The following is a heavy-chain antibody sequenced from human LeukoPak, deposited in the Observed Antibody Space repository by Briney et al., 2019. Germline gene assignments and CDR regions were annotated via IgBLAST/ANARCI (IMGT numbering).Heavy chain of an antibody. CDR1: GYSFTSYW. V-gene: IGHV5-51*01. D-gene: IGHD3-3*01. J-gene: IGHJ4*02. Sequence: GESLKISCKGSGYSFTSYWIGWERQMPGKGLEWMGIIYPGDSDTRYSPSFQGQVTISADKSISTAYLQWSSLKASDTAMYYCARVHGITIFGVVIRPFDYWGQGTLVTVSS. CDR3: ARVHGITIFGVVIRPFDY. CDR2: IYPGDSDT.